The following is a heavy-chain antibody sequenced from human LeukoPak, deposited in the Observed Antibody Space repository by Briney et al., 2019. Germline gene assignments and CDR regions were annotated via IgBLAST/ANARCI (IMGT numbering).Heavy chain of an antibody. J-gene: IGHJ3*02. Sequence: PGGSLRLSCADSGFTFTKNSMNWVRQAPGKGLDWVSSIGSSGSPIFYADSVKGRFTISRDNAKNSLYLQMSSLRAEDTALYYCARGGSGGTRDDTFDIWGQGTMVTVSS. CDR3: ARGGSGGTRDDTFDI. D-gene: IGHD2-15*01. CDR1: GFTFTKNS. V-gene: IGHV3-21*01. CDR2: IGSSGSPI.